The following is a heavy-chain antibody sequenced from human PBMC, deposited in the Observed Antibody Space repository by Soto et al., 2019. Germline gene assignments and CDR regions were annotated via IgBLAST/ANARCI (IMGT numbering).Heavy chain of an antibody. J-gene: IGHJ3*02. Sequence: QLHLVQSGAVVKKPGASVTVSCSASGYPVTAYYMHWVRQAPGRGLEWMGGINPATGAAKYTQTCQGRVTMTRDTATSTVFMDLGGPTSEDPAVFYFARGGGVGVAGSAAFDMWGQGTVVTVSS. CDR2: INPATGAA. CDR3: ARGGGVGVAGSAAFDM. V-gene: IGHV1-2*02. D-gene: IGHD3-3*01. CDR1: GYPVTAYY.